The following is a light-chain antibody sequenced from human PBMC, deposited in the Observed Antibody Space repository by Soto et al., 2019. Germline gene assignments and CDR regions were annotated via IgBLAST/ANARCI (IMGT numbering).Light chain of an antibody. CDR3: FSYTSSGTYV. J-gene: IGLJ1*01. Sequence: VLTQPASVSGSPGQSITISCTGTSSDVGNYKYVSWYQQHPGKAPKLMIYEVSKRPSGVSNRFSGSKSGNTASLTISGLQAEDETDYYCFSYTSSGTYVFGTGTKVTVL. CDR1: SSDVGNYKY. V-gene: IGLV2-14*01. CDR2: EVS.